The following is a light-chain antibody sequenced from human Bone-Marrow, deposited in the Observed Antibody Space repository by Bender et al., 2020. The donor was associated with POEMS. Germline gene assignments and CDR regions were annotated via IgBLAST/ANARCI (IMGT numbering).Light chain of an antibody. J-gene: IGLJ3*02. CDR2: ENN. V-gene: IGLV1-40*01. CDR1: SSNTGSGYD. CDR3: QSYDNSLGGWV. Sequence: QSVLTQPPSVSGAPGQRVTISCTGSSSNTGSGYDINWYQHLPGTAPKLLIYENNLRPSGIPDRFSGSKSGTSASLAITGLQAEDEGDYYCQSYDNSLGGWVFGGGTKLTVL.